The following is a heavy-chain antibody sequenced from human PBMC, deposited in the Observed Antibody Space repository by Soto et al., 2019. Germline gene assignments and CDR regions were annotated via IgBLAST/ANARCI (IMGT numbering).Heavy chain of an antibody. CDR2: IIPIFGAT. D-gene: IGHD3-3*01. Sequence: QVHLVQSGSEVKKPGSSVKVSCKASGGTFSSHAISWVRQAPGQGLGWMGCIIPIFGATNYAQKIQGRVTITADEPTATAYMEMSILRSEETAVYYCARATFYGFWSGYYREKYVDYWGRASLVTVSS. J-gene: IGHJ4*02. CDR1: GGTFSSHA. V-gene: IGHV1-69*12. CDR3: ARATFYGFWSGYYREKYVDY.